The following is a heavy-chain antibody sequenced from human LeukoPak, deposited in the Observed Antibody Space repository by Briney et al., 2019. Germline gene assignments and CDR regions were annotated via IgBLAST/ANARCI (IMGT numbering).Heavy chain of an antibody. D-gene: IGHD3-22*01. J-gene: IGHJ4*02. V-gene: IGHV1-46*01. CDR1: GYTFTSNY. CDR2: IYPRDGST. CDR3: ARDGGYYDSSGYYGILAY. Sequence: ASVKVSCKASGYTFTSNYIHGVRQAPGQGLEGMGMIYPRDGSTSYAQKFQGRVTVTRDTSTSTVHMELSGLRSEDTAVYYCARDGGYYDSSGYYGILAYWGQGTLVTVSS.